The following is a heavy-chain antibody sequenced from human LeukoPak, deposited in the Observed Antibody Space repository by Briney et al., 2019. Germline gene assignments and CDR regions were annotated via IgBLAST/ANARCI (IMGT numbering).Heavy chain of an antibody. CDR3: ARGAPVVVPSDYGPGYFRL. Sequence: ASVKVSCKASGGTFSSYAISWVRQAPGQGLEWMGGIIPIFGTANYAQKFQGRVTITTDESTSTVYMELSSLRSEDTAVYYCARGAPVVVPSDYGPGYFRLWGQGTLVTVSS. J-gene: IGHJ1*01. D-gene: IGHD2-2*01. CDR1: GGTFSSYA. V-gene: IGHV1-69*05. CDR2: IIPIFGTA.